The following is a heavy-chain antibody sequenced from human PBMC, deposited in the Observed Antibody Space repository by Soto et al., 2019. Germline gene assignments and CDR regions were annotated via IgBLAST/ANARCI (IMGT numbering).Heavy chain of an antibody. CDR2: IYPGDSDT. CDR1: GYSFASHW. J-gene: IGHJ4*02. D-gene: IGHD1-26*01. Sequence: GESLKISCKGSGYSFASHWVAWVRQMPEKGLEWIGTIYPGDSDTKYSSAFRGHVTISADTSVSTAYLQWRSLEATDSAIYYCARYSGSYWHYLDFWGQGTLVTVSS. CDR3: ARYSGSYWHYLDF. V-gene: IGHV5-51*01.